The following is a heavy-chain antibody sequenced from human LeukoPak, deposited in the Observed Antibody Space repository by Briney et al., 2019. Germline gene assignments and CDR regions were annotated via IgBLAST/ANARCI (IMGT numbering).Heavy chain of an antibody. Sequence: ASVKVSCEASGYTFTSYDINWVRQATGQGLEWMGWMNPNSGNTGYAQKFQGRVTMTRNTSISTAYMELSSLRSEDTAVYYCARGRVAVAGDFDYWGQGTLVTVSS. J-gene: IGHJ4*02. V-gene: IGHV1-8*01. D-gene: IGHD6-19*01. CDR2: MNPNSGNT. CDR1: GYTFTSYD. CDR3: ARGRVAVAGDFDY.